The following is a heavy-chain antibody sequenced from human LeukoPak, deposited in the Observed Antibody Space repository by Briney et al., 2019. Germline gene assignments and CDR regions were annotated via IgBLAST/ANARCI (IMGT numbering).Heavy chain of an antibody. J-gene: IGHJ3*02. V-gene: IGHV1-46*01. Sequence: ASVKVSCKASGYTFTSYYMHWVRQAPGQGLEWMGIINPSGGSTSYAQKFQGRVTMTEDTSTDTAYMELSSLRSEDTAVYYCATVGYSSSWYLVMGAFDIWGQGTMVTVSS. D-gene: IGHD6-13*01. CDR3: ATVGYSSSWYLVMGAFDI. CDR1: GYTFTSYY. CDR2: INPSGGST.